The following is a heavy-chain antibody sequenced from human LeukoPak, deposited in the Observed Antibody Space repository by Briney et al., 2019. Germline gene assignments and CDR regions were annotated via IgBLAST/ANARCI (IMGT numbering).Heavy chain of an antibody. V-gene: IGHV1-46*01. Sequence: ASVKVSCKASGYTFTSYYMHWVRQAPGQGLEWMGIINPSGGSTSYAQKFQGRVTMTRDTSTSTVYMELSSLRSEDTAVYYYARERGRIVLMVYAIGYWGQGTLVTVSS. CDR3: ARERGRIVLMVYAIGY. D-gene: IGHD2-8*01. CDR2: INPSGGST. J-gene: IGHJ4*02. CDR1: GYTFTSYY.